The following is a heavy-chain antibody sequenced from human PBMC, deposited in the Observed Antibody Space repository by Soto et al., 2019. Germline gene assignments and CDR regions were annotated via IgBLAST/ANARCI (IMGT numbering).Heavy chain of an antibody. CDR1: RVRVCSYA. CDR3: AKDHVGWSPFDY. J-gene: IGHJ4*02. CDR2: ISGSGGST. Sequence: LRICCAACRVRVCSYAMSLVRQAPGKGLEWVSAISGSGGSTYYADSVKGRFTISRDNSKNTLYLQMNSLRAEDTAVYYCAKDHVGWSPFDYWGQGTLVTVSS. D-gene: IGHD6-19*01. V-gene: IGHV3-23*01.